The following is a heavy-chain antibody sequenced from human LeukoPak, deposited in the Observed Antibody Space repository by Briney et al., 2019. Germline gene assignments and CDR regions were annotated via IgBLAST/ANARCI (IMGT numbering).Heavy chain of an antibody. CDR2: IIPIFGTA. J-gene: IGHJ5*02. V-gene: IGHV1-69*05. D-gene: IGHD2-15*01. CDR3: ARDQCSGGSCYSTTNWFDP. Sequence: ASVKVSCKASGGTFSSYAIGWVRQAPGQGLEWMGGIIPIFGTANYAQKFQGRVTITTDESTSTAYMELSSLRSEDTAVYYCARDQCSGGSCYSTTNWFDPWGQGTLVTVSS. CDR1: GGTFSSYA.